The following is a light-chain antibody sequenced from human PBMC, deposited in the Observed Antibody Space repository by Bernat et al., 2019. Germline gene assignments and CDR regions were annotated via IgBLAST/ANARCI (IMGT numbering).Light chain of an antibody. V-gene: IGLV2-8*01. CDR1: SSDVGGYKY. CDR2: EVN. J-gene: IGLJ2*01. Sequence: QSALTQPPSASGSPGQSVNISCTGTSSDVGGYKYVSWYQQHPGKAPKVMIFEVNKRPSGVPDRFSGSKSGNTASLTISGLQAEDEADYYCSPYTGRSSLRFGGGTRLTVL. CDR3: SPYTGRSSLR.